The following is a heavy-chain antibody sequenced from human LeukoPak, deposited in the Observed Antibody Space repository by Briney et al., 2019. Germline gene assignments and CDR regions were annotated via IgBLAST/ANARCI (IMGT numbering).Heavy chain of an antibody. Sequence: PSETLSLTCTVSSGSVSSGSYYWSWIRQPPGKGLEWIGYIYNSGSTNYNPSLNGRVTISVDTSKNQLSLKLRSVTAADTAVYYCTRASGYHWYFDLWGRGTLVTVSS. CDR1: SGSVSSGSYY. J-gene: IGHJ2*01. V-gene: IGHV4-61*01. D-gene: IGHD6-13*01. CDR3: TRASGYHWYFDL. CDR2: IYNSGST.